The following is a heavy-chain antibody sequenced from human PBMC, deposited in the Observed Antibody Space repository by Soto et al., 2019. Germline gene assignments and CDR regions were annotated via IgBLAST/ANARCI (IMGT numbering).Heavy chain of an antibody. CDR2: ISGSGDST. V-gene: IGHV3-23*01. Sequence: GGSLRLSCAASGFSFSSYVMHWVRQAPGEGLEWVSAISGSGDSTYYADSVRGRFIISRDNSKNTLSLEMNSLRAEDTAMYYCAKGTRGDWYFDLWGRGPMVTV. D-gene: IGHD2-2*01. J-gene: IGHJ2*01. CDR3: AKGTRGDWYFDL. CDR1: GFSFSSYV.